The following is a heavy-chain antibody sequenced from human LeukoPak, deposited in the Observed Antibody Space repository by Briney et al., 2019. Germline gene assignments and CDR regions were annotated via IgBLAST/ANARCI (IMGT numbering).Heavy chain of an antibody. J-gene: IGHJ6*03. Sequence: SETLSLTCAVYGGSFSGYYWSWIRQPPGKGLEWIGEINHSGSTNYNPSLKSRVTISLDKSKNQFSLKLSSVTAADTAVYYCARGVIAAAGYYYYYYMDVWGKGTTVTVSS. D-gene: IGHD6-13*01. V-gene: IGHV4-34*01. CDR2: INHSGST. CDR3: ARGVIAAAGYYYYYYMDV. CDR1: GGSFSGYY.